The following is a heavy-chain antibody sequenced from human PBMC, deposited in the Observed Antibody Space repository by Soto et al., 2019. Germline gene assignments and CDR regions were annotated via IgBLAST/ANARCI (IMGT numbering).Heavy chain of an antibody. D-gene: IGHD3-9*01. CDR2: IWYDGSNK. J-gene: IGHJ6*02. Sequence: QVQLVESGGGVVQPGRSLRLSCAASGFTFSSYGMHWVRQAPGKGLEWVAVIWYDGSNKYYADSVKGRFTISRDNSKNTLYLQMNSLRAEDTAVYYCARGSILRYFDWLLSAYYGMGVWGQGTTVTVSS. V-gene: IGHV3-33*01. CDR1: GFTFSSYG. CDR3: ARGSILRYFDWLLSAYYGMGV.